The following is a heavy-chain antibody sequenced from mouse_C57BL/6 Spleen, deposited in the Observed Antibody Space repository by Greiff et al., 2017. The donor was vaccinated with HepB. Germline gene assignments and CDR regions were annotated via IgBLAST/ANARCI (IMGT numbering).Heavy chain of an antibody. CDR1: GYTFTSYW. CDR2: IDPSDSYT. Sequence: QVQLQQSGAELVKPGASVKLSCKASGYTFTSYWMQWVKQRPGQGLEWIGEIDPSDSYTNYNQKFKGKATLTVDTSSSTAYMQLSSLTSEDSAVYYCARMGMDYWGQGTSVTVSS. V-gene: IGHV1-50*01. CDR3: ARMGMDY. J-gene: IGHJ4*01.